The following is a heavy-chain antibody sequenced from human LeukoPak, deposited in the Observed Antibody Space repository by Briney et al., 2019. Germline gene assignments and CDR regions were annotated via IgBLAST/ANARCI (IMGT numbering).Heavy chain of an antibody. Sequence: GGSLRLSCAASGFAVISNFMSWVRQAPGKGLVWVARINPDGSTTSYADSVKGRITISRDNAKNTLYLQMHSLRAEDTAVYYCARDFHGDHDYWGQGTLVTVSS. V-gene: IGHV3-74*01. D-gene: IGHD4-17*01. J-gene: IGHJ4*02. CDR2: INPDGSTT. CDR1: GFAVISNF. CDR3: ARDFHGDHDY.